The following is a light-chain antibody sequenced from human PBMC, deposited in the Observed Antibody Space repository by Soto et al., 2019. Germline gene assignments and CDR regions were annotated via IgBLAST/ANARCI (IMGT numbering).Light chain of an antibody. Sequence: DIQMTQSPSSLSASVGDRVTITCRASQSISSYLNWYQQKPGKAPKLLIYAASSLQSGFPSRFSGSGSGTDFTLTISSLQTEDFATYYCQQIYSTSWTFGQGTKVDIK. CDR1: QSISSY. CDR2: AAS. CDR3: QQIYSTSWT. V-gene: IGKV1-39*01. J-gene: IGKJ1*01.